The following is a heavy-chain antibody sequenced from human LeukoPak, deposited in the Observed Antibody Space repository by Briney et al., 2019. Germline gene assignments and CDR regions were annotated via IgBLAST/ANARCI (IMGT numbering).Heavy chain of an antibody. J-gene: IGHJ6*02. D-gene: IGHD3-10*01. V-gene: IGHV3-21*01. CDR3: ARNNVLLWFGEFNYYYYYGMDV. CDR1: GFTFSSYS. CDR2: ISSSSSYI. Sequence: GGSLRLSCAASGFTFSSYSMNWVRQAPGKGLEGLSSISSSSSYIYYADSVKGRFTISRDNAKNSLYLQMNSLRAEDTAVHYCARNNVLLWFGEFNYYYYYGMDVWGQGTTVTVSS.